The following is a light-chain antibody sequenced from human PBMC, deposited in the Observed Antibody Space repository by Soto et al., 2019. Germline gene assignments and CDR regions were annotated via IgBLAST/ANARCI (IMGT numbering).Light chain of an antibody. J-gene: IGKJ2*01. CDR3: QQYNSYPYT. Sequence: DIQMTQSPSTLSASVGDGVTITCRASQSISSWLAWYQQKPGKAPKLPIYDASSLESGVPSRFSGSGSGTEFTLTISSLQPDDFATYYCQQYNSYPYTFGQGTKLEIK. CDR1: QSISSW. V-gene: IGKV1-5*01. CDR2: DAS.